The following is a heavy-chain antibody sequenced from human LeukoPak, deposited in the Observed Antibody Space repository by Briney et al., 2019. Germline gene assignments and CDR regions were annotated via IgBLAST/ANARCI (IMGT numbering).Heavy chain of an antibody. CDR1: GFTFSSYG. D-gene: IGHD4-17*01. V-gene: IGHV3-30*18. CDR3: AKDATDGDYVFDY. Sequence: GRSLRLSCAASGFTFSSYGMHWVRQAPGKGLEWVAVMSYDGSNKYYADSVKGRFTISRDNSKNTLYLQMNSLRAEDTAVYYCAKDATDGDYVFDYWGQGTLVTVSS. CDR2: MSYDGSNK. J-gene: IGHJ4*02.